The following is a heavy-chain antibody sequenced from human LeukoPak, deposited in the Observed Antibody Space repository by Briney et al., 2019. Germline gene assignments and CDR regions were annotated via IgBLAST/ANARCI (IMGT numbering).Heavy chain of an antibody. J-gene: IGHJ5*02. CDR1: GGSISSGGYY. CDR2: IYYSGRT. CDR3: AREKILQRGLFYP. D-gene: IGHD2-15*01. V-gene: IGHV4-31*03. Sequence: LSLTCTVSGGSISSGGYYWSWLPQHPGMGLESVGYIYYSGRTYYNPSLKSRVTISVDTSKNQFSLKLSSVTAADTAVYYCAREKILQRGLFYPWGQGTLVTVSS.